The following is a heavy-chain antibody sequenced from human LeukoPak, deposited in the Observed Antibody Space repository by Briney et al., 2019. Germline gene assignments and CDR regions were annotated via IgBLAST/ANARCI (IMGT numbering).Heavy chain of an antibody. CDR3: ARDGYYDSSGYYGPFDI. D-gene: IGHD3-22*01. V-gene: IGHV3-20*04. CDR2: INWNGGST. Sequence: GGSLRLSCAASGFTFDDYGMSWVRQAPGKGLEGVSGINWNGGSTGYADSVKGRFTISRDNAKNSLYLQMNSLRAEDTALYYCARDGYYDSSGYYGPFDIWGQGTMVTVSS. CDR1: GFTFDDYG. J-gene: IGHJ3*02.